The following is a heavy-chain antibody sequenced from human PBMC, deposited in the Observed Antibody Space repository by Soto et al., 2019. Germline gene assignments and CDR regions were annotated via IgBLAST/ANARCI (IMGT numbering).Heavy chain of an antibody. V-gene: IGHV3-30*18. J-gene: IGHJ3*02. CDR1: GFTLGTYG. D-gene: IGHD3-22*01. Sequence: QVQLAESGGGVVQPGRSLTITCAASGFTLGTYGMHWVRQAPGKGLEWVAVISNDGGDKYYSDSVMGRFTISRDNSKNTLCLQMKSRRAEDTAVYFCSKEFFDSSGFYPSLDALDIWGQGRVVTVSS. CDR3: SKEFFDSSGFYPSLDALDI. CDR2: ISNDGGDK.